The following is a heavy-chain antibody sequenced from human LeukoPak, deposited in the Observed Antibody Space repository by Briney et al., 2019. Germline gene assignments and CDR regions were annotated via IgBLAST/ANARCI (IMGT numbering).Heavy chain of an antibody. Sequence: GGSLRLSCAASGFTFSSYGMHWVRQAPGKGLEWVAVIWYDGSNKYYADSVKGRFTISRDNSKNTLYLQMNSLRAEDTAVYYCARPCGGDCHDAFDIWGQGTMVTVSS. V-gene: IGHV3-33*01. J-gene: IGHJ3*02. D-gene: IGHD2-21*02. CDR2: IWYDGSNK. CDR3: ARPCGGDCHDAFDI. CDR1: GFTFSSYG.